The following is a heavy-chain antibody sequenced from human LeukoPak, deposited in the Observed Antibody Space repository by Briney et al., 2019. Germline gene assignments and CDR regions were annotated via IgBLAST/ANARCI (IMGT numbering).Heavy chain of an antibody. CDR3: ASEGYGY. D-gene: IGHD5-18*01. CDR2: ISYDGSNK. Sequence: QSGGSLRLSCAASGFTFSSYAMHWVRQAPGKGLEWVAVISYDGSNKYYADSVKGRFTISRDNSKNTLYLQMNSLRAEDTAVYYCASEGYGYWGQGTLVTVSS. CDR1: GFTFSSYA. J-gene: IGHJ4*02. V-gene: IGHV3-30*01.